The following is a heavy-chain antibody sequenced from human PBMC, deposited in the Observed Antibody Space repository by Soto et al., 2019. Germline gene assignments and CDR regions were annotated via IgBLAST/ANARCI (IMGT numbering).Heavy chain of an antibody. CDR2: MNPNSGNT. V-gene: IGHV1-8*01. CDR3: AREGIYGSSQDNTFDI. CDR1: GYTFNRHD. J-gene: IGHJ3*02. D-gene: IGHD3-3*02. Sequence: QVQLVQSGAEVKKSGASVRISCKASGYTFNRHDINWVRQATGQGPEWIGWMNPNSGNTGYAQKFQGRVTMTRDSSITTAYMDLSSLTSEDTAIYYCAREGIYGSSQDNTFDIWGQGTMVTVSS.